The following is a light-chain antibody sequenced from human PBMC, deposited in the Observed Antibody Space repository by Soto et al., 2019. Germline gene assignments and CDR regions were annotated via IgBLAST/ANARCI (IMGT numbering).Light chain of an antibody. CDR3: QQRAKWVT. CDR1: QNVYEY. CDR2: DAS. J-gene: IGKJ4*01. Sequence: IALTQSPATLSLSPGERATLSCRASQNVYEYVAWYQQKPGQAPRLLIYDASNRATGIPARFSGSGSGTDFNLTISSVEPEDFAVYYCQQRAKWVTFGRGTKVEIK. V-gene: IGKV3-11*01.